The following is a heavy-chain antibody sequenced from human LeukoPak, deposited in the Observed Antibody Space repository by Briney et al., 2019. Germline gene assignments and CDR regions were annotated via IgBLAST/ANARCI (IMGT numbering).Heavy chain of an antibody. Sequence: GASVTVSCKASGYTFTGYYMHWVRQAPGQGLEWMGWINPNSGGTNYAQKFQGRVTMTRDTSISTAYMELSRLRSDDTAVYYCAREGLGGYAAVDYWGQGTLITVSS. CDR3: AREGLGGYAAVDY. D-gene: IGHD3-16*01. V-gene: IGHV1-2*02. CDR2: INPNSGGT. CDR1: GYTFTGYY. J-gene: IGHJ4*02.